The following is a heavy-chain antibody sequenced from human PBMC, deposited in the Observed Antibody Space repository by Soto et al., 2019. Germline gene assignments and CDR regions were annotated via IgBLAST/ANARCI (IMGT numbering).Heavy chain of an antibody. D-gene: IGHD1-26*01. CDR1: GFTFDDYA. J-gene: IGHJ3*02. CDR2: ISWNSGSI. Sequence: GGSLRLSCAASGFTFDDYAMHWVRQAPGKGLEWVSGISWNSGSIGYADSVKGRFTISRDNAKNSLYLQMNSLRAEDTALYYCAKVGVGATTLDAFDIWGQGTMVTVS. CDR3: AKVGVGATTLDAFDI. V-gene: IGHV3-9*01.